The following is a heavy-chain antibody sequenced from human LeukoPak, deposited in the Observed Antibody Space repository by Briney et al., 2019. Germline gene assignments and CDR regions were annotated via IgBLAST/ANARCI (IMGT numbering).Heavy chain of an antibody. CDR2: IYYSGST. D-gene: IGHD2/OR15-2a*01. CDR3: ARGSMPDY. J-gene: IGHJ4*02. Sequence: SETLSLTCTVSGGSISSGDYYWSWIRQPPGKGLEWIGYIYYSGSTYYNPSLKSRVTISVDTSKNQFSLKLNSVTAADTAVYFCARGSMPDYWGQGTLVTVSS. CDR1: GGSISSGDYY. V-gene: IGHV4-30-4*08.